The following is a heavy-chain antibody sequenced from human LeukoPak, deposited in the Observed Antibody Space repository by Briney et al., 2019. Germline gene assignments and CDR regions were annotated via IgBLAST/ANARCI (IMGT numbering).Heavy chain of an antibody. CDR2: MSYDGGNI. J-gene: IGHJ3*02. Sequence: PGGSLRLSCAASGFTFDLYTMHWVRQAPGKGLEWVAVMSYDGGNIQCADSVKGRFTISRDNSKNTLYLQMSSLRPEDTSVYYCAREGARGAVDVFDMWGQGTMVTVSS. V-gene: IGHV3-30*04. D-gene: IGHD6-19*01. CDR1: GFTFDLYT. CDR3: AREGARGAVDVFDM.